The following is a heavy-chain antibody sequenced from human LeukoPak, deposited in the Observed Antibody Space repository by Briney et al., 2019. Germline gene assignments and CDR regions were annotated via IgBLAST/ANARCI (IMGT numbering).Heavy chain of an antibody. CDR1: GGSISSGDYY. J-gene: IGHJ6*03. Sequence: PSETLSLTCTVSGGSISSGDYYWSWIRQPPGKGLEWIGYIYYSGSTYYNPSLKSRVTISVDTSKNQFSLKLSSVTAADTAVYYCARAEYYGTLYYYYYMDVWGKGTTVTVSS. CDR3: ARAEYYGTLYYYYYMDV. D-gene: IGHD2/OR15-2a*01. CDR2: IYYSGST. V-gene: IGHV4-30-4*08.